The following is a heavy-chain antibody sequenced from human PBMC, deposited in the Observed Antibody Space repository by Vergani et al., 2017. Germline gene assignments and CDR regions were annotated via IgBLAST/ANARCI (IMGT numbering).Heavy chain of an antibody. Sequence: EVQLVESGGGLVQPGGSLRLSCAASGFSLSRFWMSWVRQAPEKGLEWVAHISPDGSATSYVDSVKGRFTISRDNTKNSLSLQMSGLRVEDTAVYYCTTDNQQSSLGHCSVTNCYGGVFDIWGQGTVVTVSS. CDR3: TTDNQQSSLGHCSVTNCYGGVFDI. CDR1: GFSLSRFW. V-gene: IGHV3-7*01. J-gene: IGHJ3*02. CDR2: ISPDGSAT. D-gene: IGHD2-15*01.